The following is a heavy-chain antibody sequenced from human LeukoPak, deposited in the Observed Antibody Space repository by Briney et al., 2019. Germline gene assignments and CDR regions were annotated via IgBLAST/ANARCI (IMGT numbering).Heavy chain of an antibody. V-gene: IGHV3-33*01. J-gene: IGHJ3*02. Sequence: GGSLRLSCAASGFTFSSYGMHWVPQAPGKGREWVAVLWYDGSNKYYADSVKGRYTISRDNSKNTLYLQKNSLRAEDTAVYYCARDPTTVVTPGAFDIWGQGTMVTVSS. CDR3: ARDPTTVVTPGAFDI. CDR2: LWYDGSNK. D-gene: IGHD4-23*01. CDR1: GFTFSSYG.